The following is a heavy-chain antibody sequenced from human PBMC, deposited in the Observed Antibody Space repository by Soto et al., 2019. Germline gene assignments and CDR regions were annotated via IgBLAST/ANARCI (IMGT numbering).Heavy chain of an antibody. Sequence: GGSLRLSCAASGFTFSSYGMHWVRQAPGKGLEWVAVISYDGSNKYYADSVKGRFTISRDNSKNTLYLQVNSLRAEDTAVYYCAKDLYSGSSHPDYWGQGP. V-gene: IGHV3-30*18. CDR2: ISYDGSNK. D-gene: IGHD1-26*01. CDR1: GFTFSSYG. J-gene: IGHJ4*02. CDR3: AKDLYSGSSHPDY.